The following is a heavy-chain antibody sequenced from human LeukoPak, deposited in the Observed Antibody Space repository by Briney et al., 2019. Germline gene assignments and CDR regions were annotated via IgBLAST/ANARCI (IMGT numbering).Heavy chain of an antibody. CDR1: GFAFSSYW. Sequence: GGSLRLSCATSGFAFSSYWMHWVRQAPGKGLVWVPRMDSDGSSINYADSVKGRFTISRDNSKNTLYLQINSLRAEDTAVYYCARGIAAAGTGLYNWGQGTLLTVSS. CDR3: ARGIAAAGTGLYN. CDR2: MDSDGSSI. V-gene: IGHV3-74*01. D-gene: IGHD6-13*01. J-gene: IGHJ4*02.